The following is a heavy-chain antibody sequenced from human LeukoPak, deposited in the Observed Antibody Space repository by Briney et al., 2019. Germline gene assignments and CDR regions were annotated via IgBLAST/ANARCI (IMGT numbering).Heavy chain of an antibody. CDR3: ARENNFGSGMDV. V-gene: IGHV3-53*01. CDR2: IYSGGST. CDR1: GFTVSSNS. J-gene: IGHJ6*02. Sequence: GGSLRLSCAASGFTVSSNSMNWVRQAPGKGLQWVSVIYSGGSTYYADSVKGRFTISRGNSKNTLYLQMNSLRAKDTAVYYCARENNFGSGMDVWGQGTTVTVSS. D-gene: IGHD3-10*01.